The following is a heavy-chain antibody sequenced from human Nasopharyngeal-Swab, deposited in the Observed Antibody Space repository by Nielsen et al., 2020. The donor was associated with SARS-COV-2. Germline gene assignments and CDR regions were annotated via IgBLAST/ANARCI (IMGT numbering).Heavy chain of an antibody. V-gene: IGHV4-38-2*02. CDR3: ARDQGIAVPIGWFDP. D-gene: IGHD6-19*01. CDR2: IYHSGRT. Sequence: PGKGLEWIGSIYHSGRTNYNPSLKGRVSISVDTSKNQVSLKLNSVTAADSAVYYCARDQGIAVPIGWFDPWGQGTLVTVSS. J-gene: IGHJ5*02.